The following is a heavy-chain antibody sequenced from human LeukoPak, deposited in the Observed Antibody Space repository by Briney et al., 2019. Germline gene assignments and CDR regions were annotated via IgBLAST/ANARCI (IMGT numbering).Heavy chain of an antibody. D-gene: IGHD3-22*01. CDR3: ARGRLYLNYDSSGYYSPFDY. V-gene: IGHV4-34*01. J-gene: IGHJ4*02. Sequence: KPSETLSLTCAVYGGSFSGYYWSWIRQPPGKGLEWIGEINHSGGTNYNPSLKSRVTISVDTSKNQFSLKLSSVTAADTAVYYCARGRLYLNYDSSGYYSPFDYWGQGTLVTVSS. CDR2: INHSGGT. CDR1: GGSFSGYY.